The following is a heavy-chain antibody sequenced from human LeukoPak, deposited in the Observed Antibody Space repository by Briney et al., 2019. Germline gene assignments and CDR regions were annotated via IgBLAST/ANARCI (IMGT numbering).Heavy chain of an antibody. Sequence: SVKVSCKASGGTFSSYAISWVRQAPGQGLEWMGGIIPIFGTANYAQKFQGRVTITADESTSTAYMELSSLRSEDTAVYYCARVYHDGSFESGNWFDPWGQGTLVTVSS. V-gene: IGHV1-69*13. D-gene: IGHD3-22*01. CDR1: GGTFSSYA. CDR2: IIPIFGTA. CDR3: ARVYHDGSFESGNWFDP. J-gene: IGHJ5*02.